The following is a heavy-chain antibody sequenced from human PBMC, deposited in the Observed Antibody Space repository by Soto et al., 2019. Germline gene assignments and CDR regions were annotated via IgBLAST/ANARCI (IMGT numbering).Heavy chain of an antibody. V-gene: IGHV4-31*02. D-gene: IGHD6-6*01. CDR3: VRGKDKDDSSFLGY. J-gene: IGHJ4*01. CDR2: IHGGGST. Sequence: IHKPPGKGLEWIGFIHGGGSTLYSPSLKSRLTISIETSERQFSLKLSSVTAADTAVYYCVRGKDKDDSSFLGYWGQGTLVTVPS.